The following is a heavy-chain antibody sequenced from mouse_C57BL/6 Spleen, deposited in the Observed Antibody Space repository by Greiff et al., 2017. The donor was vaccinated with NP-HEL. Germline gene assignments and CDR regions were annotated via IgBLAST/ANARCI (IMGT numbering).Heavy chain of an antibody. D-gene: IGHD1-1*01. J-gene: IGHJ3*01. CDR2: IYPGDGDT. CDR3: ATASPITTVVAPAY. Sequence: VQLQQSGPELVKPGASVKISCKASGYAFSSSWMNWVKQRPGKGLEWIGRIYPGDGDTKYNGKFKGKATLTADKSSSTAYMQLSSLTSEDSAVYFCATASPITTVVAPAYWGQGTLVTVSA. V-gene: IGHV1-82*01. CDR1: GYAFSSSW.